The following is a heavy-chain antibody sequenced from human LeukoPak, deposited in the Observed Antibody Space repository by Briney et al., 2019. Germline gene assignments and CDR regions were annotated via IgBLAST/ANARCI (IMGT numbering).Heavy chain of an antibody. CDR3: ARDPYVDTAMVNAFDF. J-gene: IGHJ3*01. V-gene: IGHV3-33*01. D-gene: IGHD5-18*01. CDR1: GFTFSSYG. CDR2: IWYDGSNK. Sequence: PGGSLRLSCAASGFTFSSYGMHWVRQAPGKGLEWVAVIWYDGSNKYYADSVKGRFTISRDNSKNTLYLQMNSLRAEDTAVYYCARDPYVDTAMVNAFDFWGQGTMVTVSS.